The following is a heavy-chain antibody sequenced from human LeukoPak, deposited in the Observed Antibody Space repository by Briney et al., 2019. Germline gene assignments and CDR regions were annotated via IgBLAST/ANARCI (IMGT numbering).Heavy chain of an antibody. D-gene: IGHD3-10*01. V-gene: IGHV6-1*01. CDR2: TYYRSKWYN. J-gene: IGHJ5*02. CDR3: ARKVGTLLWFGEFDP. CDR1: GDSVSSNSTA. Sequence: PSQTLSLTCAISGDSVSSNSTAWDWIRQSPSRGLESLGRTYYRSKWYNDYAVSVKSRITINPDTSKNQFSVQLNSVTPEDTAVYYGARKVGTLLWFGEFDPWGQGTLVTVSS.